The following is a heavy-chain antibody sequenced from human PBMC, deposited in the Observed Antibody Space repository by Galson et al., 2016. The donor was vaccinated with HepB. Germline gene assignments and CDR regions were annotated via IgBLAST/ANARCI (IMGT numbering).Heavy chain of an antibody. J-gene: IGHJ2*01. V-gene: IGHV4-59*02. Sequence: ETLSLTCTVSGDSDKVHYRSWIRQPPGKGLEWIGYVHSSWSSLSHPSLRGRVTISVDTSENHFSLKLDSVTAADTAVYYCARGTLSCTGNSCFYQYFDLWGRGILVSVSS. CDR1: GDSDKVHY. CDR2: VHSSWSS. CDR3: ARGTLSCTGNSCFYQYFDL. D-gene: IGHD5-18*01.